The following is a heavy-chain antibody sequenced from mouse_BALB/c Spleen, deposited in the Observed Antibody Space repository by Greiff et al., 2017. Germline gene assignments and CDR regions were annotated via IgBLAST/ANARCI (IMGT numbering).Heavy chain of an antibody. J-gene: IGHJ4*01. Sequence: QVQLQQSGAELARPGASVKLSCKASGYTFTSYWMQWVKQRPGQGLEWIGAIYPGDGDTRYTQKFKGKATLTADKSSSTAYMQLSSLASEDSAVYYCARDLMDYWGQGTSVTVSS. V-gene: IGHV1-87*01. CDR3: ARDLMDY. CDR2: IYPGDGDT. CDR1: GYTFTSYW.